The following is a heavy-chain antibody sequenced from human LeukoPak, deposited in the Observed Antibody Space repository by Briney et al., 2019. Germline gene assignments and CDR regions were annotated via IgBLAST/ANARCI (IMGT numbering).Heavy chain of an antibody. Sequence: ASVKVSCKASGYTFTGYYMHWVRQAPGQGLEWMGWINPNSGGTNYAQKFQGRVTTTRDTSISTAYMELSRLRSDDTAVYYCARGFYVWGSYRSPPFDYWGQGTLVTVS. V-gene: IGHV1-2*02. D-gene: IGHD3-16*02. J-gene: IGHJ4*02. CDR2: INPNSGGT. CDR3: ARGFYVWGSYRSPPFDY. CDR1: GYTFTGYY.